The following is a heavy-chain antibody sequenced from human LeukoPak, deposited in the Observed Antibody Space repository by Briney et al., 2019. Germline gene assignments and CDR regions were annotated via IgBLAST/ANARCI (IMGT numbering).Heavy chain of an antibody. CDR3: AKDLEVGRWELIIDY. Sequence: AGGSLRLSCAASGFTFSSYALSWVRQAPGKGLEWVSAISGSGGSTYYADSVKGRFTISRDNSKNTLYLQMNNLRAEDTAVYYCAKDLEVGRWELIIDYSGQGTLVTVSS. V-gene: IGHV3-23*01. D-gene: IGHD1-26*01. J-gene: IGHJ4*02. CDR2: ISGSGGST. CDR1: GFTFSSYA.